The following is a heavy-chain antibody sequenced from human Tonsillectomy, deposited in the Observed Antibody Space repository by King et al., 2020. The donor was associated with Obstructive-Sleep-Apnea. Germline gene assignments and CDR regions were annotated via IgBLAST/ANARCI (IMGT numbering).Heavy chain of an antibody. CDR3: ARSAPYGDLHHYWYFDL. D-gene: IGHD4-17*01. CDR1: GFTFSSYA. J-gene: IGHJ2*01. Sequence: QLVQSGGGVVQPGRSLRLSCAASGFTFSSYAMHWVRQAPGKGLEWVAVISYDGSNKYYADSVKGRFTISRDNSKNTLYLQMNSLRAEDTAVYYCARSAPYGDLHHYWYFDLWGRGTLVTVSS. V-gene: IGHV3-30*04. CDR2: ISYDGSNK.